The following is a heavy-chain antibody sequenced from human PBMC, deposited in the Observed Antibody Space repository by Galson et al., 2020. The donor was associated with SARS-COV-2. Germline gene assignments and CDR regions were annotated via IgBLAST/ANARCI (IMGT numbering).Heavy chain of an antibody. CDR2: IKSQGDGGAT. J-gene: IGHJ6*02. D-gene: IGHD4-4*01. V-gene: IGHV3-15*07. Sequence: GGSLRLSCAASGFTFSKAWMNWVRQAPGQGLEWVGRIKSQGDGGATDYAAPVQGRFTLSRDDSKNTLFLHMNRLKIEDSGVYFCTMPLSLQKLQQFYYYSVDVWGQGTTVTVSS. CDR1: GFTFSKAW. CDR3: TMPLSLQKLQQFYYYSVDV.